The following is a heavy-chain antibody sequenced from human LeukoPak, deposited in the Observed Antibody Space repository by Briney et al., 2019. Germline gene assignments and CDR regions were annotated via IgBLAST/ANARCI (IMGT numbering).Heavy chain of an antibody. CDR3: ARDAHGIAAAGTRAYYFDY. CDR1: GFTFSSYS. CDR2: ISSSSSYI. V-gene: IGHV3-21*01. D-gene: IGHD6-13*01. J-gene: IGHJ4*02. Sequence: GGSLRLSCAASGFTFSSYSMNWVRQAPGKGLEWVSSISSSSSYIYYADSVKGRFTISRDNAKNSLYLQMNSLRAEDTAVYYCARDAHGIAAAGTRAYYFDYWGQGTLVTVSS.